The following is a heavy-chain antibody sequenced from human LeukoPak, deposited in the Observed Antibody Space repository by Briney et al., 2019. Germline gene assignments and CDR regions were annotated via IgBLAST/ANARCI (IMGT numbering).Heavy chain of an antibody. J-gene: IGHJ4*02. CDR3: AKSLYYYDGSGYPIDY. V-gene: IGHV3-23*01. D-gene: IGHD3-22*01. CDR1: GFTFSSYA. CDR2: ISGSGGST. Sequence: PGGSLRLSCAASGFTFSSYAMSWVRQAPGKGTEWVSAISGSGGSTYYADSVKGRFTISRDNSKNTLYLLMNSLRAEDTAVYYCAKSLYYYDGSGYPIDYWGQGTLVTVSS.